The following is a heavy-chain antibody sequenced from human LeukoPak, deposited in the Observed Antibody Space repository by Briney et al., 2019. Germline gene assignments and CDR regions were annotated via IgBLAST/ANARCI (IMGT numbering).Heavy chain of an antibody. CDR1: GFTFSSNA. D-gene: IGHD1-26*01. CDR2: TSYDERNK. V-gene: IGHV3-30*04. CDR3: ARGRYSGSHSAFDI. J-gene: IGHJ3*02. Sequence: PGGSLRLSCAASGFTFSSNAMHWVRQAPGKGLEWVAATSYDERNKYYGDSVRGRFTISRDNSKNTLYLQMNSLRVEDTAVYYCARGRYSGSHSAFDIWGQGTMVTVSS.